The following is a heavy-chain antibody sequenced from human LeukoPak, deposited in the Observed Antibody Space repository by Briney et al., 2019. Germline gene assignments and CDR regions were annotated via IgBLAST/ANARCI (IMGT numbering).Heavy chain of an antibody. CDR3: ARPGIAVTGTSWFDP. Sequence: SETLSLTCAVSGGSISSSNWWSWVRQPPGKGLEWIGEVYHSGSTNYNPSLKSRVTISVDTSKNQFSLKVNSVTAADTAVYYCARPGIAVTGTSWFDPWGQGTLVTVSS. J-gene: IGHJ5*02. V-gene: IGHV4-4*02. CDR1: GGSISSSNW. D-gene: IGHD6-19*01. CDR2: VYHSGST.